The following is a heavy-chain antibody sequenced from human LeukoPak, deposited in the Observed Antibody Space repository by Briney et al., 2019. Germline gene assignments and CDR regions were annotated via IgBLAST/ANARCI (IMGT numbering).Heavy chain of an antibody. CDR1: GGSISSGSYH. Sequence: SETLSLTCTVSGGSISSGSYHWSWIRQPAGKGLEWIGRIYTSGSTNYNPSLKSRVTISVNTSKNQFSLKLGSVTAADTAVYYCAWQGTYDSSGDDAFDIWGQGTMVTVSS. V-gene: IGHV4-61*02. CDR3: AWQGTYDSSGDDAFDI. J-gene: IGHJ3*02. D-gene: IGHD3-22*01. CDR2: IYTSGST.